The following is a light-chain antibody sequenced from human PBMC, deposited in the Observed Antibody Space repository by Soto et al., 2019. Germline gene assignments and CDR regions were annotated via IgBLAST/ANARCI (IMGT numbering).Light chain of an antibody. CDR3: QQYNNWPHT. CDR1: QSVSSK. Sequence: GMSQSPSTLSVSTGERATLSCRASQSVSSKLAWFQQKPGQAPSLLIYGVSTRATGVPVRFSGSGSGTEFTLTINSLQSEDFAVYYCQQYNNWPHTFGQGTKVAIK. CDR2: GVS. J-gene: IGKJ2*01. V-gene: IGKV3-15*01.